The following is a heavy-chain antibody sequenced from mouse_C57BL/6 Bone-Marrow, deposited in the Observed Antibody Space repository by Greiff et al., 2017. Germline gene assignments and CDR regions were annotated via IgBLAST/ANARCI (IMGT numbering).Heavy chain of an antibody. CDR2: ISDGGSYT. Sequence: EVHLVESGGGLVKPGGSLKLSCAASGFTFSSYAMSWVRQTPEKRLEWVATISDGGSYTYYPDNVKGRFTISRDNAKNNLYLQMSHLKSEDTAIYYCARDRGFYYAMDYWGQGTSVTVSS. J-gene: IGHJ4*01. CDR1: GFTFSSYA. V-gene: IGHV5-4*01. CDR3: ARDRGFYYAMDY.